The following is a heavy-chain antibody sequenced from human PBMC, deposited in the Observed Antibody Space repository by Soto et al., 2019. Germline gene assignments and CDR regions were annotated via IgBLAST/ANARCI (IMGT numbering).Heavy chain of an antibody. Sequence: GGSLRLSCAASGFTFSSYAMSWVRQAPGKGLEWVSAISGSGGSTYYADSVKGRFTISRDNSKNTLYLQMNSLRAEDTAVYYCATSLDYYDFWSGYYSDWGQGTLVTASS. D-gene: IGHD3-3*01. CDR2: ISGSGGST. CDR3: ATSLDYYDFWSGYYSD. V-gene: IGHV3-23*01. J-gene: IGHJ4*02. CDR1: GFTFSSYA.